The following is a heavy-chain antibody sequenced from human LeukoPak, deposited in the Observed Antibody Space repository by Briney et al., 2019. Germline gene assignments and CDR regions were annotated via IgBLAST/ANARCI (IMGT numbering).Heavy chain of an antibody. CDR2: IYHSGSN. Sequence: SETLSLTCAVSGGSISSGGYFWSWTRQPPGKGLEWIGYIYHSGSNYYNPSLKSRVTISVERPKNQFSLKLSSVTAADTAVYYWARGKSGVRGVIHYYYYYGMDVWGKGTTVTVSS. J-gene: IGHJ6*04. V-gene: IGHV4-30-2*01. CDR1: GGSISSGGYF. D-gene: IGHD3-10*01. CDR3: ARGKSGVRGVIHYYYYYGMDV.